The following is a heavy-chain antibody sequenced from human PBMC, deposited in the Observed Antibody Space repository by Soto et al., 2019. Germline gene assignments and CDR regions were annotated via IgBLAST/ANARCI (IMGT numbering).Heavy chain of an antibody. V-gene: IGHV4-31*03. CDR3: ARDPVAGYYYGMDG. CDR2: IYYSGST. D-gene: IGHD6-19*01. CDR1: GGSISSGGYY. Sequence: SETLSLTCTVSGGSISSGGYYWSWIRQHPGKGLEWIGYIYYSGSTYYNPSLKSRVTISVDTSKNQFSLKLSSVTAADTAVYYCARDPVAGYYYGMDGWGQGSTVTVSS. J-gene: IGHJ6*02.